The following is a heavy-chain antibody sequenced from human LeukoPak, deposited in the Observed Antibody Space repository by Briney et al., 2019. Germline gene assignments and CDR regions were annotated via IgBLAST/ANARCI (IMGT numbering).Heavy chain of an antibody. CDR3: ATLAPIATNYFDY. CDR2: IYYSGST. Sequence: SETLSLTCTVSGGSISSSSYYWGWIRQPPGKGLEWIGSIYYSGSTYYNPSLKSRVTISVDTSKNQFSLKLSSVTAADTVVYYCATLAPIATNYFDYWGQGTLVTVSS. CDR1: GGSISSSSYY. D-gene: IGHD6-13*01. V-gene: IGHV4-39*07. J-gene: IGHJ4*02.